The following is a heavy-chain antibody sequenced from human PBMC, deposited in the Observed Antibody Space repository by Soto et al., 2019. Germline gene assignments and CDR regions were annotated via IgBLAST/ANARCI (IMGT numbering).Heavy chain of an antibody. CDR2: VKSKTDGGTA. V-gene: IGHV3-15*01. Sequence: EVQLVESGGGLVKPGGSLRLSCAASGFTFSSYSMNWVRQAPGKGLEWVGRVKSKTDGGTADYAAPVKGRFTISRDDSKTTVYLQMNSLKTEDTAVYYCTTDCSGGSCYPGAYYYYYGMDVWGQGTTVTVSS. D-gene: IGHD2-15*01. CDR1: GFTFSSYS. CDR3: TTDCSGGSCYPGAYYYYYGMDV. J-gene: IGHJ6*02.